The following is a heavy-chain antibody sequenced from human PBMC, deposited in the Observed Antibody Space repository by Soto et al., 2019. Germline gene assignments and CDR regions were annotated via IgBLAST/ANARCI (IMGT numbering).Heavy chain of an antibody. J-gene: IGHJ3*02. CDR1: GYTFTSYA. CDR3: ATAIADDAFDI. D-gene: IGHD2-2*01. Sequence: QFQLVQSGAEVKKPGASVKVSCKASGYTFTSYAMHWVRQAPGQRLEWMGWINAGNGNTKYSQKFQGRVTLTRDTSASTAYMELSSLRSEDTAVYYCATAIADDAFDIWGRGTMVTVSS. CDR2: INAGNGNT. V-gene: IGHV1-3*01.